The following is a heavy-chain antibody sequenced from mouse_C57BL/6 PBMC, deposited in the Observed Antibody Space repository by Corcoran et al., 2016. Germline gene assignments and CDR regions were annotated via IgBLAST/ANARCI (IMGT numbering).Heavy chain of an antibody. V-gene: IGHV1-26*01. D-gene: IGHD1-1*01. J-gene: IGHJ4*01. Sequence: EVQLQQSGPELVKPGASVKISCKASGYTFTDYYMNWVKQSHGKSLEWIGDINPNNGGTSYNQKFKGKATLTVDKSSSTAYMELRSLTSEDSAVYYCARVGGSNPLYYAMDYWGQGTSVTVSS. CDR2: INPNNGGT. CDR3: ARVGGSNPLYYAMDY. CDR1: GYTFTDYY.